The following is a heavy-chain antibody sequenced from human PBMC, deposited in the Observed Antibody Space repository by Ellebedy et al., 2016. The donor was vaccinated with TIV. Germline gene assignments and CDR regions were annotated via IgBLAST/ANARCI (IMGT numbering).Heavy chain of an antibody. CDR3: VNWGQSYGR. D-gene: IGHD3-16*01. Sequence: GESLKISCAASGFIISGDWMSWVRQAPGKGLEWVAHINPDGSAEYYVDSVKGRFTISRDNAKRSLFLPMNSLRGDDTAVYYCVNWGQSYGRWGQGSLVTISS. J-gene: IGHJ4*02. CDR1: GFIISGDW. CDR2: INPDGSAE. V-gene: IGHV3-7*03.